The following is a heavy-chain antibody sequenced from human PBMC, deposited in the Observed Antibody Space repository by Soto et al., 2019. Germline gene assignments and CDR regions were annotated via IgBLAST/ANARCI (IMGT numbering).Heavy chain of an antibody. V-gene: IGHV1-3*01. CDR3: ARRLSAFDV. J-gene: IGHJ3*01. CDR1: GYTFLSYA. CDR2: VNPSNGNT. Sequence: QVQLVQSGAEVKEPGASVKLSCKTSGYTFLSYAIHWVRQAPGQGLEWMDWVNPSNGNTRYSQNFQVRLSLTRDTSANTAYMELSSLRSEDTAVYYCARRLSAFDVWGQGTMVTVSS.